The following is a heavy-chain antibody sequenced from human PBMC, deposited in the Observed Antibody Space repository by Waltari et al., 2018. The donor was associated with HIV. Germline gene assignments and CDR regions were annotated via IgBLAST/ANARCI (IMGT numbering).Heavy chain of an antibody. CDR3: ARHRWAAAVTFNWFDP. J-gene: IGHJ5*02. Sequence: QLQLQESGPGLVKPSETLSLTCPVSGGSISSSRYYWGWIRQPPGKGLEWIGSIYYSGSTYYNPSLKSRVTISVDTSKNQFSLKLSSVTAADTAVYYCARHRWAAAVTFNWFDPWGQGTLVTVSS. V-gene: IGHV4-39*01. CDR2: IYYSGST. D-gene: IGHD6-13*01. CDR1: GGSISSSRYY.